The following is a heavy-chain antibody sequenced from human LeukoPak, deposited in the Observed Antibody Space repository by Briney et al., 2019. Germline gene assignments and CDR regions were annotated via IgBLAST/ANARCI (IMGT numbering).Heavy chain of an antibody. J-gene: IGHJ5*02. D-gene: IGHD2-15*01. V-gene: IGHV1-18*01. CDR2: ISAYNGNT. CDR1: GYTFTSYG. Sequence: ASVKVSCKASGYTFTSYGISWVRQAPGQGLEWMGWISAYNGNTNYAQKLQGRVTMTTDTSTSTAYMELRSLRSDDTAVYYCARSGNCSGGSCYVDWFDPWGQGTLATVSS. CDR3: ARSGNCSGGSCYVDWFDP.